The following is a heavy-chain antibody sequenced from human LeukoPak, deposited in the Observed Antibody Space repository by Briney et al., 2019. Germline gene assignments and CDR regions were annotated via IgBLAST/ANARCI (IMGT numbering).Heavy chain of an antibody. CDR1: GFSFSSYW. Sequence: GGSLRLSCAASGFSFSSYWMHWVRQGPGKGLVWVSRINNDGSFTIYADSVKGRFTISRDNAKNTLYLQMNSLRVEDTAVYYCERLPIVSVPPGMGNFYYGMDVWGKGTTVTVSS. D-gene: IGHD2-15*01. CDR2: INNDGSFT. J-gene: IGHJ6*04. CDR3: ERLPIVSVPPGMGNFYYGMDV. V-gene: IGHV3-74*01.